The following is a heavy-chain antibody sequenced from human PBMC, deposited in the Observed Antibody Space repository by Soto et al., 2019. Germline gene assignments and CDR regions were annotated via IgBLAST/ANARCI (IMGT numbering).Heavy chain of an antibody. D-gene: IGHD3-10*01. CDR2: MNPNSGNT. CDR3: ASSRGFRAWSYYPFDD. CDR1: GYTFTSYD. Sequence: QVQLVQSGAEVKKPGASVKVSCKASGYTFTSYDINWVRQATGQGLEWMGWMNPNSGNTGYAQKFQGRVTMTRTTAISTAYMELSRLRSEDTAVYYCASSRGFRAWSYYPFDDWGQGTLVTVSS. J-gene: IGHJ4*02. V-gene: IGHV1-8*01.